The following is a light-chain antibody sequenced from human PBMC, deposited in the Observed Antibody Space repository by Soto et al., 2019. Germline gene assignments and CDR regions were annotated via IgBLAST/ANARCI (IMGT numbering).Light chain of an antibody. CDR2: GAS. V-gene: IGKV3-20*01. Sequence: EIVLTQSPGTLSLSPGEIATLSCSASQSVSSNYIAWYQQNPGQAPRLLIYGASTRATGIPDRFSGSGSGADSALNLRRREPEDFALYFCQQYGRSPPFAFGQGTKVEIK. CDR3: QQYGRSPPFA. J-gene: IGKJ2*01. CDR1: QSVSSNY.